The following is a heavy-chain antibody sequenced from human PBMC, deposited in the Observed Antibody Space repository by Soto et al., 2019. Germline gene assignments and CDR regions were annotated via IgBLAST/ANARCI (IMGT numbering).Heavy chain of an antibody. D-gene: IGHD5-12*01. J-gene: IGHJ6*02. CDR2: IYHSGST. CDR1: GGSISSGGYS. Sequence: SETLSLTCAVSGGSISSGGYSWIWIRQPPGKVLEWIGYIYHSGSTYYNPSLKSRVTISVDRSKNQFSLKLSSVTAADTAVYYCARGSGYDFARTYYYYYGMDVWGQGTTVTVSS. V-gene: IGHV4-30-2*01. CDR3: ARGSGYDFARTYYYYYGMDV.